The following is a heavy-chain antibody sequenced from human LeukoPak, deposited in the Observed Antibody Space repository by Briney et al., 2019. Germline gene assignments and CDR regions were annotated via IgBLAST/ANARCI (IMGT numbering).Heavy chain of an antibody. J-gene: IGHJ4*02. V-gene: IGHV1-46*01. CDR1: GYTFTSYY. CDR2: INPSGGST. D-gene: IGHD5-12*01. CDR3: AKDRGIVATIWEFYFAY. Sequence: ASVKVSCKASGYTFTSYYMHWVRQAPGQGLEWMGIINPSGGSTSYAQKFQGRVTMTRDTSTSTVYMELSSLRAEDTALYYCAKDRGIVATIWEFYFAYWGQGTLVTVSS.